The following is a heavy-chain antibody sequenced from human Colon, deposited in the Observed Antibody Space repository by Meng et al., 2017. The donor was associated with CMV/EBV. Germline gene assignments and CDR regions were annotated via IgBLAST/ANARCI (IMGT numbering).Heavy chain of an antibody. CDR2: ISGSGDNT. CDR3: ARDPFIKAFDI. CDR1: GFTFSSYA. V-gene: IGHV3-23*01. J-gene: IGHJ3*02. Sequence: GESLKISCTASGFTFSSYAMSWVRQAPGKGLEWVSGISGSGDNTYYADSVRGRFTISRDNSKNTVFLQMNSLRAEDTAVYYCARDPFIKAFDIWGQGTMVTVSS.